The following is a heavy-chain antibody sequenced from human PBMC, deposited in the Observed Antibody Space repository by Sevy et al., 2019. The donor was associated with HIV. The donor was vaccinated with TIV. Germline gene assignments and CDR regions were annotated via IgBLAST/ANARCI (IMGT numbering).Heavy chain of an antibody. CDR2: IWSDGAYQ. CDR1: GFTFSNYA. J-gene: IGHJ4*02. D-gene: IGHD3-22*01. CDR3: ARGGYYYDNAAYYALDS. V-gene: IGHV3-33*01. Sequence: GGSLRLSCAATGFTFSNYAMHWVRQAPGKGLEWVAIIWSDGAYQYHGDSVKGRFTISRVNSKNKLYLQMNNVRVEDTAVYYCARGGYYYDNAAYYALDSWGQGTLVTVSS.